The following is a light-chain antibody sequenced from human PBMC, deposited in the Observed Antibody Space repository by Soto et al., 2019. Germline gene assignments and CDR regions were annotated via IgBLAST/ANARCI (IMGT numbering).Light chain of an antibody. V-gene: IGKV3-15*01. CDR2: GAS. CDR3: QQYNKWPLIT. J-gene: IGKJ5*01. Sequence: IVMSQSPATLSVSPGERATLSCRASQSVSSNLAWYQQKPGQAPRLLISGASTRATGIPARFSGTGSGAEFTLTISSLQSEDFAVYYCQQYNKWPLITFGQGTRLEIK. CDR1: QSVSSN.